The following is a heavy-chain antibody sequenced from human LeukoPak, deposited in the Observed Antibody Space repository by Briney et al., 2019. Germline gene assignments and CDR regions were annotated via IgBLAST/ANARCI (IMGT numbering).Heavy chain of an antibody. CDR2: ISYDESNK. CDR3: ARGRGLPGPLDY. Sequence: GGSLRLSCAASGFTFSSYAMHWVRQAPGKGLEWVAVISYDESNKYYADSVKGRFTISRDNAKNSLYLQMNSLRAEDTAVYYCARGRGLPGPLDYWGQGTLVTVSS. J-gene: IGHJ4*02. D-gene: IGHD3-10*01. V-gene: IGHV3-30*04. CDR1: GFTFSSYA.